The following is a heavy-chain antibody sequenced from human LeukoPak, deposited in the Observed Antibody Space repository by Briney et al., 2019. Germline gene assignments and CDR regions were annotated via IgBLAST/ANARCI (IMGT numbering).Heavy chain of an antibody. CDR1: GFTFSSYW. Sequence: PGGSLRLSCAASGFTFSSYWMSWVRQAPGKGLEWVAVISYDGSNKYYADSVKGRFTISRDNSKNTLYLQMNSLRAEDTAVYYCASSGGNWFDPWGQGTLVTVSS. CDR2: ISYDGSNK. V-gene: IGHV3-30*03. J-gene: IGHJ5*02. CDR3: ASSGGNWFDP. D-gene: IGHD2-15*01.